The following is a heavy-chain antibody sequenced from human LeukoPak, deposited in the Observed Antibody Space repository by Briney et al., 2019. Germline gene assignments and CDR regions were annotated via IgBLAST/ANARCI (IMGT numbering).Heavy chain of an antibody. CDR2: ISSSSSCI. CDR1: GFTFSTYS. D-gene: IGHD3-10*01. Sequence: GGSLRLSCAVSGFTFSTYSMNWVRQAPGKGLEWVSSISSSSSCIYYVDSVKGRSTISRDNAKNSLYLQMNSLRAEDTAVYYCAKSFWWFGEFSPFDNWGQGTLVTVSS. V-gene: IGHV3-21*01. J-gene: IGHJ4*02. CDR3: AKSFWWFGEFSPFDN.